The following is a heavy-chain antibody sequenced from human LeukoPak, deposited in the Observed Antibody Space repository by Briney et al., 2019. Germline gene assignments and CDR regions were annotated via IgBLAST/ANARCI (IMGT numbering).Heavy chain of an antibody. V-gene: IGHV5-51*01. Sequence: GESLKISFKGSGYIFTSYWIAWVRQMPGKGLEWMRIIYPGDSDTKYSPSFQGQVTISADKSISTAYLQWSSLKASDTAMYYCARRDYGGKHFDYWGQGTLVTVSS. CDR3: ARRDYGGKHFDY. CDR1: GYIFTSYW. D-gene: IGHD4-23*01. J-gene: IGHJ4*02. CDR2: IYPGDSDT.